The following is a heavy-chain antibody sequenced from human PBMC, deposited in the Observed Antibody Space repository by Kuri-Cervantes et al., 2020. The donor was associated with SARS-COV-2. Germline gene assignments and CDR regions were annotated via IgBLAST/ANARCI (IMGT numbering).Heavy chain of an antibody. CDR1: GFTFSSYW. J-gene: IGHJ5*02. V-gene: IGHV3-7*02. CDR3: ASLSNLEWLPP. CDR2: IKQDGSEK. Sequence: ETLSLTCAAPGFTFSSYWMSWVRQAPGKGLEWVANIKQDGSEKYYVDSVKGRFTISRDNAKNTLYLQMNSLRAEDTAVYYCASLSNLEWLPPWGQGTLVTVSS. D-gene: IGHD3-3*01.